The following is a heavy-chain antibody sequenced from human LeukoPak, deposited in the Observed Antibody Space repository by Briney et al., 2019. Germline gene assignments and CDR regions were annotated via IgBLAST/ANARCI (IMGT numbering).Heavy chain of an antibody. CDR1: GSTFSSYW. Sequence: GGSLRLSCAASGSTFSSYWMSWVRQAPGKGLEWVANIKQDGSEKYYVDSVKGRFTISRDNAKNSLYLQMNSLRAEDTAVYYCARERFGGSSWYFYYYYYMDVWGKGTTVTISS. CDR2: IKQDGSEK. V-gene: IGHV3-7*01. D-gene: IGHD6-13*01. CDR3: ARERFGGSSWYFYYYYYMDV. J-gene: IGHJ6*03.